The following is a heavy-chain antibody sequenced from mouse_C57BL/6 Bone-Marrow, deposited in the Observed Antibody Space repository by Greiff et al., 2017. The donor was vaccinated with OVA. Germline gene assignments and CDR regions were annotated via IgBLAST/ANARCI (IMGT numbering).Heavy chain of an antibody. CDR2: IYPRDGST. J-gene: IGHJ4*01. CDR3: RNHCSDDGYDMDY. CDR1: GYTFTDHT. D-gene: IGHD2-12*01. Sequence: VQLQQSDAELVKPGASVKISCKVSGYTFTDHTIHWMKQRPEQGLEWIGYIYPRDGSTTYNEKFKGKATLTADKSSSTAYMQLNMLTSDDSAVYFCRNHCSDDGYDMDYWGQGTSVTVSS. V-gene: IGHV1-78*01.